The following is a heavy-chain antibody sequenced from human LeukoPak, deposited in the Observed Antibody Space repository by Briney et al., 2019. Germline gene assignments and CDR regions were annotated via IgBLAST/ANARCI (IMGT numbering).Heavy chain of an antibody. V-gene: IGHV3-53*01. CDR1: GFTVSSNY. Sequence: PGGSLRLSCAASGFTVSSNYMSWVRQAPGKGLEWVSVIYSGDSTYYGDSVKGRFTISRDNSKNTLYLQMNSLRAEDTAVYYCARDRRGDDYGDYGTFDIWGQGTMVTVSS. CDR3: ARDRRGDDYGDYGTFDI. J-gene: IGHJ3*02. CDR2: IYSGDST. D-gene: IGHD4-17*01.